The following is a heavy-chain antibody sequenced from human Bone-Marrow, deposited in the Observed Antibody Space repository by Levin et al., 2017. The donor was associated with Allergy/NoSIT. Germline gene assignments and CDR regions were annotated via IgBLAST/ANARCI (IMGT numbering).Heavy chain of an antibody. CDR3: ARRGGTAERLLDY. Sequence: GESLKISCAASGFTFSSFWMSWVRQPPGKGLEWVANIRQDGSEKYYVDSVKGRFTISRDNAKNSRYLQMNSLRAEDTAVYYCARRGGTAERLLDYWGQGTLVTVSS. J-gene: IGHJ4*02. CDR1: GFTFSSFW. D-gene: IGHD6-25*01. V-gene: IGHV3-7*01. CDR2: IRQDGSEK.